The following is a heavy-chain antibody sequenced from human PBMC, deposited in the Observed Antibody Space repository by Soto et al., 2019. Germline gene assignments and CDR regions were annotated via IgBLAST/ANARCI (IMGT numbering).Heavy chain of an antibody. CDR2: ISSSSSYI. Sequence: GGSLRLSCAASGFTFSSYSMNWVRQAPGKGLEWVSSISSSSSYIYYADSVKGRFTISRDNAKNSLYLQMNSLRAEDTAVYYCPRARIAVAVYSGMDVWGQGTTVTVSS. V-gene: IGHV3-21*01. J-gene: IGHJ6*02. D-gene: IGHD6-19*01. CDR1: GFTFSSYS. CDR3: PRARIAVAVYSGMDV.